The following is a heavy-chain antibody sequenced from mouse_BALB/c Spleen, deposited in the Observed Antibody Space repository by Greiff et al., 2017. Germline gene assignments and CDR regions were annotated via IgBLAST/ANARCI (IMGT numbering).Heavy chain of an antibody. CDR3: ARCGNYVGDAMDY. D-gene: IGHD2-1*01. CDR2: IWAGGST. CDR1: GFSLTSYG. Sequence: VQLQQSGPGLVAPSQSLSITCTVSGFSLTSYGVHWVRQPPGKGLEWLGVIWAGGSTNYNSALMSRLSISKDNSKSQVFLKMNSLQTDDTAMYYCARCGNYVGDAMDYWGQGTSVTVSS. J-gene: IGHJ4*01. V-gene: IGHV2-9*02.